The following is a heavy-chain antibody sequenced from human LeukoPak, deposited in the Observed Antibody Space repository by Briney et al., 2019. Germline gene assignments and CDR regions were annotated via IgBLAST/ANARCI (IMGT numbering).Heavy chain of an antibody. CDR1: GFNLKDYD. CDR3: ARSINYSNYLLDF. V-gene: IGHV3-23*01. CDR2: ISASGVST. Sequence: GGSLRLSCAVSGFNLKDYDMTWVRQAPGKGLEWVASISASGVSTNFADSVRGRFTISRDNSNRVVYLQMNRLRAQDTAVYYCARSINYSNYLLDFWGRGTRVSVSS. J-gene: IGHJ4*02. D-gene: IGHD4-11*01.